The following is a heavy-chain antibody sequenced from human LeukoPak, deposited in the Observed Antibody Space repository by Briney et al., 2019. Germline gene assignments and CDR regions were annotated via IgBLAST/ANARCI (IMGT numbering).Heavy chain of an antibody. D-gene: IGHD2-21*02. J-gene: IGHJ4*02. Sequence: ASVKVSCKASGYRFVSNYIQWVRQAPGLGPEWMGWMHPGNGNTRYAEKFQGRVTMTRDTSINTAYMDLSSLRSDDTAVYYCAREGSYCVGGDCYSFDFWGQGTLITVSS. CDR2: MHPGNGNT. V-gene: IGHV1-2*02. CDR3: AREGSYCVGGDCYSFDF. CDR1: GYRFVSNY.